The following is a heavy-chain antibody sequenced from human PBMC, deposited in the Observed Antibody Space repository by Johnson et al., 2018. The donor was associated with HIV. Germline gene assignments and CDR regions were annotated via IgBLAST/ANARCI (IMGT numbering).Heavy chain of an antibody. CDR2: ISSSGSTI. Sequence: QVQLVESGGGVVQPGGSLRLSCAASGFTFSDYYMSWIRQAPGKGREWASYISSSGSTIYYADYVKGRFTISRVNAKYSLYLQMNSLIAEDTAVYYCARDMFGRYYYDSSGYSDDAFDIWGQGTMVTVSS. J-gene: IGHJ3*02. CDR3: ARDMFGRYYYDSSGYSDDAFDI. D-gene: IGHD3-22*01. V-gene: IGHV3-11*04. CDR1: GFTFSDYY.